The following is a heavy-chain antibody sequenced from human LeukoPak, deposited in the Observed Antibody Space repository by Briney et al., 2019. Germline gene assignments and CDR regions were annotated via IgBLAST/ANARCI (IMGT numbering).Heavy chain of an antibody. CDR3: ARGDSISSWYGGPPFSY. CDR2: FNTNTGNP. Sequence: ASVKVSCKASGGTFSSYAISWVRQAPGQGLEWMGWFNTNTGNPTYAQGFTGRFVFSLDTSVSTAYLQISSLKAEDTAVYYCARGDSISSWYGGPPFSYWGQGTLVTVSS. V-gene: IGHV7-4-1*02. J-gene: IGHJ4*02. CDR1: GGTFSSYA. D-gene: IGHD6-13*01.